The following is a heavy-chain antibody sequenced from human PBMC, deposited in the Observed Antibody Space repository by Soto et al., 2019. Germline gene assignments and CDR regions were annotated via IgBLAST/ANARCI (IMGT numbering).Heavy chain of an antibody. J-gene: IGHJ4*02. CDR1: GLTLSSYA. Sequence: GGSLRLSCAASGLTLSSYAIHWVRQAPGKGLEWVTVISKGGSNLYFADSVKGRFTISRDNSKNTLYLQMNSLRSEDTAVYYCAREVEYTSAFGISSSFDYWVQGTLVTVSS. V-gene: IGHV3-30-3*01. CDR2: ISKGGSNL. D-gene: IGHD6-19*01. CDR3: AREVEYTSAFGISSSFDY.